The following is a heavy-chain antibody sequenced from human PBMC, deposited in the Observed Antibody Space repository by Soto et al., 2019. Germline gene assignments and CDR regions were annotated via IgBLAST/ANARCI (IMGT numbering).Heavy chain of an antibody. CDR3: ASQLVVVVAATVKGIS. CDR2: ISSSSSYI. J-gene: IGHJ4*02. Sequence: GGSLRLSCAASGFTFSSYSMNWVRQAPGKGLEWVSSISSSSSYIYYADSVKGRFTISRDNAKNSLYLQMNSLRAEDTAVYYCASQLVVVVAATVKGISWGQGTLVTVSS. CDR1: GFTFSSYS. V-gene: IGHV3-21*01. D-gene: IGHD2-15*01.